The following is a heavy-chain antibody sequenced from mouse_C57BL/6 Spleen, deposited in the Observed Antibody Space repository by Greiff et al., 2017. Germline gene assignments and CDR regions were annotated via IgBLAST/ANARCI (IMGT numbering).Heavy chain of an antibody. D-gene: IGHD2-5*01. CDR3: ARKGDYSNYVDYAMDY. CDR2: INPGSGGT. CDR1: GYAFTNYL. Sequence: VQLQESGAELVRPGTSVKVSCKASGYAFTNYLIERVKQRPGQGLEWIGVINPGSGGTNYNEKFKGKATLTADKSSSTAYMQLSSLTSEDSAVYFGARKGDYSNYVDYAMDYWGQGTSVTVSS. V-gene: IGHV1-54*01. J-gene: IGHJ4*01.